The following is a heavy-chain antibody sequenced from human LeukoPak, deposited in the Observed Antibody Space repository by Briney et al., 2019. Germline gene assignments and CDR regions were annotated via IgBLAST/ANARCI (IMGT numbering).Heavy chain of an antibody. D-gene: IGHD6-6*01. Sequence: GGSLRLPCAASGFTFNSYAMSWVRQAPGQGLEWVSAISSSGGSSYYADSVKGRFTISRDRSKNTLYLQMNSLRAEDTAVYYCVKDKYEHVLGYLDYWGRGTLVTVSS. CDR3: VKDKYEHVLGYLDY. CDR2: ISSSGGSS. V-gene: IGHV3-23*01. J-gene: IGHJ4*02. CDR1: GFTFNSYA.